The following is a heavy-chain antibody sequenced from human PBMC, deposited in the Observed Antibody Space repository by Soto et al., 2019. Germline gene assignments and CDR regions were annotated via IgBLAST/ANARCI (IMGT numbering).Heavy chain of an antibody. Sequence: GGSLRLSCTASGFTFSRYWMHWVRQAPGEGLVWVSSINSDGSSTNYADSAKGRFTISRDNAKNTVYLQMNSLRAEDTAVYYCAKVSASRPSSSFYFPGYFDYWGLGTLVTVSS. CDR1: GFTFSRYW. D-gene: IGHD3-22*01. CDR2: INSDGSST. J-gene: IGHJ4*02. V-gene: IGHV3-74*01. CDR3: AKVSASRPSSSFYFPGYFDY.